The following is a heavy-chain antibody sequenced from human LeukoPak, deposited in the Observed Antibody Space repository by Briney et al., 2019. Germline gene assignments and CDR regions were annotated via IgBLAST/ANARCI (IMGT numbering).Heavy chain of an antibody. CDR1: GGSISNTNW. Sequence: SETLSLTCGVSGGSISNTNWWSWVRQPPGQGLEWIGEISLTGLTHYNPSLESRVTVSLDKSKNQLSLDLTSVTAADTAVYYCSRENGAFSPFGYWGQGTLVTVLS. V-gene: IGHV4-4*02. D-gene: IGHD2-8*01. J-gene: IGHJ4*02. CDR3: SRENGAFSPFGY. CDR2: ISLTGLT.